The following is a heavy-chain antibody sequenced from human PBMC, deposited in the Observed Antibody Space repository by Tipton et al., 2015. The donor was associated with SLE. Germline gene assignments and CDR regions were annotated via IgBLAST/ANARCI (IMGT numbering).Heavy chain of an antibody. D-gene: IGHD2-15*01. CDR2: IYYSGST. CDR3: ARGYCSGGSCPLDY. Sequence: GSLRLSCTVSGDSFSGYYWTWIRQPPGKGLEWIGNIYYSGSTNYNPSLKSRVTISIDTSKNQFSLRLSSVTAADTAVYYCARGYCSGGSCPLDYWGQGTLVTVSS. V-gene: IGHV4-59*01. CDR1: GDSFSGYY. J-gene: IGHJ4*02.